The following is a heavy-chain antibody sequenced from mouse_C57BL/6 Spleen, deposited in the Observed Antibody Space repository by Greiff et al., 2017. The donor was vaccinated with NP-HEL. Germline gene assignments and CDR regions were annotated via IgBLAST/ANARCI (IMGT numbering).Heavy chain of an antibody. D-gene: IGHD1-1*01. CDR1: GYTFTSYW. Sequence: QVQLKQPGAELVKPGASVKMSCKASGYTFTSYWITWVKQRPGQGLEWIGDIYPGSGSTNYNEKFKRKATLTVDTSSSTAYTQLSSLTSEDSAVYYCASSGYYGTGDYWGQGTTLTVSS. CDR2: IYPGSGST. CDR3: ASSGYYGTGDY. V-gene: IGHV1-55*01. J-gene: IGHJ2*01.